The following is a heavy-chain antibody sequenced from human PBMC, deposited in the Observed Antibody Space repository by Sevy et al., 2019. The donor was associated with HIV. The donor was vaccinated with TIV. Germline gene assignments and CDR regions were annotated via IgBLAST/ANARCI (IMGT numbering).Heavy chain of an antibody. CDR2: ISSISNYI. D-gene: IGHD3-10*01. V-gene: IGHV3-21*01. J-gene: IGHJ6*02. Sequence: GGSLRLSCAASGFTFSDYNMNWVRQAPGKGLEWVSSISSISNYIYYADSVKGRFTISRDNAKNSRYLQMNSLRAEDTAVYYCARETSSFGEGIYYGMDVWGQGTTVTVSS. CDR1: GFTFSDYN. CDR3: ARETSSFGEGIYYGMDV.